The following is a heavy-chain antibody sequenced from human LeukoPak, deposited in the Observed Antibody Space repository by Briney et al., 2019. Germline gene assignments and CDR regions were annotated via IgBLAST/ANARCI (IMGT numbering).Heavy chain of an antibody. CDR3: ARDRLRYFDWLYSSGYYGMDV. CDR2: ISSSSSYI. Sequence: PGGSLRLSCAASGFTFSNYAMTWVRQAPGKGLEWVSSISSSSSYIYYADSVKGRFTISRDNAKNSLYLQMNSLGAEDTAVYYCARDRLRYFDWLYSSGYYGMDVWGKGTTVTVSS. J-gene: IGHJ6*04. D-gene: IGHD3-9*01. CDR1: GFTFSNYA. V-gene: IGHV3-21*01.